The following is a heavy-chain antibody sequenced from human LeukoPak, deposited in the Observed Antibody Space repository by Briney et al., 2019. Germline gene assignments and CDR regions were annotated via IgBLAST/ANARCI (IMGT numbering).Heavy chain of an antibody. CDR1: GFTFSSYA. CDR3: VKDGVATALIVVVTLFDY. J-gene: IGHJ4*02. Sequence: GGSLRLSCSASGFTFSSYAMHWVRQAPGKGLEYVSAISSNGGSTYYADSVKGSFTISRDNSKNTLYLQMSSLRAEDTAVYYCVKDGVATALIVVVTLFDYWGQGTLVTVSS. V-gene: IGHV3-64D*09. CDR2: ISSNGGST. D-gene: IGHD3-22*01.